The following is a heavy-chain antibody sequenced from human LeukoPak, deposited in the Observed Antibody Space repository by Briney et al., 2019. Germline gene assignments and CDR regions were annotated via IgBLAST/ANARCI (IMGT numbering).Heavy chain of an antibody. D-gene: IGHD6-6*01. J-gene: IGHJ4*02. CDR1: EFTFSNHT. CDR2: ISISGDRT. V-gene: IGHV3-23*01. CDR3: ANEIRPNDY. Sequence: PGGSLRLSRAASEFTFSNHTMTWVRQAPGKGLEWVSSISISGDRTYYADSVKGRFTISRDNSKNTVYLQMNSLGAEDTAIYYCANEIRPNDYWGQGTLVTVSS.